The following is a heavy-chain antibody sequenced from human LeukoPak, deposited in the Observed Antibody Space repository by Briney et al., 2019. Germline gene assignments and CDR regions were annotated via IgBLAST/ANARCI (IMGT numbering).Heavy chain of an antibody. Sequence: KPSETLSLTCAVYGGSFSGYYWSWIRQPPGKGLEWIGEINHSGSTNYNPSLKSRVTISLDTSRYQFSLRLSSVTAADTAMYYCARQPSGYYDKSGYYPYYFDSWGQGVLVTVSS. J-gene: IGHJ4*02. CDR3: ARQPSGYYDKSGYYPYYFDS. CDR1: GGSFSGYY. V-gene: IGHV4-34*01. D-gene: IGHD3-22*01. CDR2: INHSGST.